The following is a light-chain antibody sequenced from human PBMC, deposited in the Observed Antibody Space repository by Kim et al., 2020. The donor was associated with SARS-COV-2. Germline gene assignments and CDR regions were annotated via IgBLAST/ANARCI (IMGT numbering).Light chain of an antibody. CDR2: GKN. CDR1: SLRTYY. J-gene: IGLJ2*01. V-gene: IGLV3-19*01. CDR3: NSRDNSGDHVV. Sequence: SSELTQDPAVSVALGQTVRITCQGDSLRTYYASWYQQEPGQTPILVIFGKNTRPSGIPHRFSGSFSGNSASLTVTGAQAVDEADYYCNSRDNSGDHVVFG.